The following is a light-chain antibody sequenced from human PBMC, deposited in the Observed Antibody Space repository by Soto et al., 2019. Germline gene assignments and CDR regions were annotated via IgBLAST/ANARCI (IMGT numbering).Light chain of an antibody. CDR1: QSISSN. V-gene: IGKV3-15*01. Sequence: EIVMTQSPATLSVSPGERATLSCRASQSISSNLAWYQQKLGQAPSLLIYGASTRDTGIPARFSGSGSWTEFTLTISSLQSEDVAVYYCQQYNNWTPLTFGGGTKVESK. CDR3: QQYNNWTPLT. J-gene: IGKJ4*01. CDR2: GAS.